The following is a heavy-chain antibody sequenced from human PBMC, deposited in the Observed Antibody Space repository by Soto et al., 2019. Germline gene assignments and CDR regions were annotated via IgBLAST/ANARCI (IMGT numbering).Heavy chain of an antibody. V-gene: IGHV3-23*01. Sequence: QSGGSLRLSCAASGFTFSSYAMSWVRQAPGKGLEWVSAISGSGGSTYYADSVKGRFTISRDNSKNTLYLQMNSLRAEDTAVYYCAKVSGALEGALRFLEWSHFYYYYGMDVWGQGTTVTVSS. CDR3: AKVSGALEGALRFLEWSHFYYYYGMDV. J-gene: IGHJ6*02. CDR2: ISGSGGST. D-gene: IGHD3-3*01. CDR1: GFTFSSYA.